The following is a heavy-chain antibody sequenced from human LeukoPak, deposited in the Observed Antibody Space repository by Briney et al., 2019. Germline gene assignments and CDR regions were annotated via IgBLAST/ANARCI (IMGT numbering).Heavy chain of an antibody. CDR2: IKQDGSEK. Sequence: GGSLRLSCAASGFTFSNYWMSWVRQAPGKGLEWVANIKQDGSEKYYVNSVKGRFTISRDNAKNLLFLQINSLRVEDTAVYYCARETPRRGETRDGYRWGQGTLVTVSS. V-gene: IGHV3-7*01. CDR3: ARETPRRGETRDGYR. CDR1: GFTFSNYW. J-gene: IGHJ4*02. D-gene: IGHD5-24*01.